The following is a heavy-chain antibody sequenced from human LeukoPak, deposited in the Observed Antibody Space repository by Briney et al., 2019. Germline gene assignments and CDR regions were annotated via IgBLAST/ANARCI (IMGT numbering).Heavy chain of an antibody. CDR3: ARQNGGAEYGDYGH. CDR1: GFTFSDYY. D-gene: IGHD4-17*01. Sequence: SGGSLRLSCAASGFTFSDYYMSWIRQAPGKGLEWISYISGGGSTIYYADSVKGRFTISRDNAKNSLYLQMTSLRAEDTALYYCARQNGGAEYGDYGHWGQGILVTVSS. J-gene: IGHJ4*02. CDR2: ISGGGSTI. V-gene: IGHV3-11*01.